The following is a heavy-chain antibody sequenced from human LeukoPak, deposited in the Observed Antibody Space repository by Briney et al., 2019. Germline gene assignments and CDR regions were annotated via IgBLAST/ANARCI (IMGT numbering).Heavy chain of an antibody. Sequence: NPGGSLRLSCEASQFSFSSYSFNWVRQAPGQGLEWVSSINKGATHMYYADSMKGRFTVSRDDAKNSLYLQMNSLRAGDTAVYYCVRLRRNTDSSGYYYYYDYWGRGTLVTVSS. CDR1: QFSFSSYS. CDR2: INKGATHM. CDR3: VRLRRNTDSSGYYYYYDY. V-gene: IGHV3-21*01. J-gene: IGHJ4*02. D-gene: IGHD3-22*01.